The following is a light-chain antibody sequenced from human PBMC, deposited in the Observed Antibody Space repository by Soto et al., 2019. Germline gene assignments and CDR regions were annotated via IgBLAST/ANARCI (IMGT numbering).Light chain of an antibody. CDR1: QSIPSIY. CDR3: QQYRNSPWA. Sequence: EIVLTQSPVTLSLYPGERATLSCRASQSIPSIYLAWYQQKPGQAPRLLIYGASTRATGIPDRFSGSGSGTDFTLTISRLEPEDSGLYYCQQYRNSPWAFGQGTKVEIK. CDR2: GAS. V-gene: IGKV3-20*01. J-gene: IGKJ1*01.